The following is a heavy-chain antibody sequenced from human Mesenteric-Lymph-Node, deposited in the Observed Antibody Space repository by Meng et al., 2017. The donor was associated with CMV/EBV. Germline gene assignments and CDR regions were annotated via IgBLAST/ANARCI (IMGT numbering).Heavy chain of an antibody. Sequence: GGSLRLSCAASGFTFSSYWMSWVRQAPGKGLEWVANIKQDGSEKNYVDSVKGRFTISRDNSMNTLYLQMNSLRAEDTAVYYCARARAYDFWSGYLDYYYTMDVWGQGTTVTVSS. J-gene: IGHJ6*02. CDR1: GFTFSSYW. D-gene: IGHD3-3*01. CDR3: ARARAYDFWSGYLDYYYTMDV. CDR2: IKQDGSEK. V-gene: IGHV3-7*01.